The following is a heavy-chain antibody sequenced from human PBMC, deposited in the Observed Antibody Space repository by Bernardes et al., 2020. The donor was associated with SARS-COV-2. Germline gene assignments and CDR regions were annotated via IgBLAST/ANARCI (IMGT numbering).Heavy chain of an antibody. CDR3: ARDHYGDYALES. D-gene: IGHD4-17*01. J-gene: IGHJ4*02. V-gene: IGHV3-21*01. CDR1: GFTFSSYS. Sequence: GGSLRLSCAASGFTFSSYSMNWVRQAPGKGLEWVSSISSSSSYIYYADSVKGRFTISRDNAKNSLYLQMNSLRAEDTAVYYCARDHYGDYALESWGQGTLVTVSS. CDR2: ISSSSSYI.